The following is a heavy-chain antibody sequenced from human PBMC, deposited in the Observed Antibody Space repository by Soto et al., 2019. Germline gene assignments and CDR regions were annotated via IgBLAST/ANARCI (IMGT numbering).Heavy chain of an antibody. D-gene: IGHD5-18*01. J-gene: IGHJ6*02. Sequence: ASVKVSFKASGGTFSSYAISWVRQAPGQGLEWMGGIIPIFGTANYAQKFQGRVTITADESTSTAYMELSSLRSEDTAVYYCGYSYGLGYGMDVWGQGTTVTVSS. CDR3: GYSYGLGYGMDV. CDR1: GGTFSSYA. V-gene: IGHV1-69*13. CDR2: IIPIFGTA.